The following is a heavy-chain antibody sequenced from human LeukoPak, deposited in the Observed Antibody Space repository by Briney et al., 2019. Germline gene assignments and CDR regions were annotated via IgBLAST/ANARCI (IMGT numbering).Heavy chain of an antibody. CDR3: ARDAIRPYCGGDCTYYFDY. D-gene: IGHD2-21*02. CDR1: GFTFSGSW. J-gene: IGHJ4*02. Sequence: PGGSLRLSCAASGFTFSGSWMHWVRQAPGKGLVWVSRINIDGSSTSNADSVKGRFTISRDNAKNSLYLQMNSLRAEDTAVYYCARDAIRPYCGGDCTYYFDYWGQGTLVTVSS. V-gene: IGHV3-74*01. CDR2: INIDGSST.